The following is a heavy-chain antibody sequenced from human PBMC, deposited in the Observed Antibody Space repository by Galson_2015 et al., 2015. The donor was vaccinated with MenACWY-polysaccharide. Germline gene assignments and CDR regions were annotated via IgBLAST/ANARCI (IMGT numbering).Heavy chain of an antibody. D-gene: IGHD3-3*01. CDR2: IKSKTDGGTT. CDR1: EFTFSIAW. V-gene: IGHV3-15*01. CDR3: ATYYDFWSGYLVFNNWFDP. J-gene: IGHJ5*02. Sequence: SLRLSCAASEFTFSIAWMSWVRQALGKGLEWIGRIKSKTDGGTTDYAAPVKGRFIISRDDSKNTLYLQMNSLKTEDTAVYYCATYYDFWSGYLVFNNWFDPWGQGTLVTVSS.